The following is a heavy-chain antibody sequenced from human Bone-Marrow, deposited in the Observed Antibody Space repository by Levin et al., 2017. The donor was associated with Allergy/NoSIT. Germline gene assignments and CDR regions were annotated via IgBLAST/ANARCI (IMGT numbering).Heavy chain of an antibody. Sequence: GGSLRLSCAASGFTFNNYAMSWVRQAPGKGLEWVSAITNSGRTYYADSVKGRFTVSRDNSKNTLYLQMNSLRADDTAVYYCAKEMTTAVPVFDYWGQGTLVTVSS. V-gene: IGHV3-23*01. CDR3: AKEMTTAVPVFDY. CDR2: ITNSGRT. J-gene: IGHJ4*02. CDR1: GFTFNNYA. D-gene: IGHD4-23*01.